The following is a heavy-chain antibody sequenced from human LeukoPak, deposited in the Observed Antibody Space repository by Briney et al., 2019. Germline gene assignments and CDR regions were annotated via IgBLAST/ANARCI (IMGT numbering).Heavy chain of an antibody. D-gene: IGHD3-22*01. CDR3: AKDYYDSSGYYLDY. J-gene: IGHJ4*02. Sequence: GRSLRLSCAASGFTFSSYAIHWVRQAPGKGLEWVAIISYDGTNKYYADSVRGRFTISRDNSKNTLYLQMNSLRAEDTAVYYCAKDYYDSSGYYLDYSGQGTLVTVSS. V-gene: IGHV3-30-3*01. CDR2: ISYDGTNK. CDR1: GFTFSSYA.